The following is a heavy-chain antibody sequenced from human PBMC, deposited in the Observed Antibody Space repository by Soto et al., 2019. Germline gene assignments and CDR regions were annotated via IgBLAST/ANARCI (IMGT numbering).Heavy chain of an antibody. CDR2: IIPIFGTA. V-gene: IGHV1-69*13. D-gene: IGHD2-15*01. CDR3: ASPWAVVAPYYYYYYGMDV. J-gene: IGHJ6*02. Sequence: SVKVSCKASGGTFSSYAISWVRQAPGQGLEWMGGIIPIFGTANYAQKFQGRVTITADESTSTAYMELSSPRSEDTAVYYCASPWAVVAPYYYYYYGMDVWGQGTTVTVSS. CDR1: GGTFSSYA.